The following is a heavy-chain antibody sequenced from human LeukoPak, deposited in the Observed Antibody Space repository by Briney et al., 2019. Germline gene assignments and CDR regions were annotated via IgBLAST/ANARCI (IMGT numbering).Heavy chain of an antibody. J-gene: IGHJ4*02. CDR3: ARNFMPYYDFWSGYFNGDY. CDR1: GGTFSSYA. D-gene: IGHD3-3*01. V-gene: IGHV1-69*06. Sequence: ASVKVSCKAPGGTFSSYAISWVRQAPGQGLEWMGGIIPIFGTANYAQKFQGRVTITADKSTSTAYMELSSLRSEDTAVYYCARNFMPYYDFWSGYFNGDYWGQGTLVTVSS. CDR2: IIPIFGTA.